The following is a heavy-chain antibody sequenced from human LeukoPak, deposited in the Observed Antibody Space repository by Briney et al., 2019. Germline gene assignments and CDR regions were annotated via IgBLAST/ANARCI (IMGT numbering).Heavy chain of an antibody. CDR2: SNPSGGST. V-gene: IGHV1-46*01. Sequence: ASVKVSCKASGDTFTTDYIHWVRQGPGQGPEWMGVSNPSGGSTTNAQKFQGRVTMTTDTSTSTAYMELRSLRSDDTAVYYCARADYYGSGSYYKSSRWFDPWGQGTLVTVSS. CDR1: GDTFTTDY. J-gene: IGHJ5*02. CDR3: ARADYYGSGSYYKSSRWFDP. D-gene: IGHD3-10*01.